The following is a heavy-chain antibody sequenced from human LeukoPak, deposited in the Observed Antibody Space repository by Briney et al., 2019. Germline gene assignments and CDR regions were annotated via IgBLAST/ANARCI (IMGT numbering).Heavy chain of an antibody. V-gene: IGHV3-23*01. CDR3: AKGVDHDYLYFDY. D-gene: IGHD4/OR15-4a*01. CDR2: ISGSGGST. Sequence: TGGSLRLSCAASGFTFDDYGMSWVRQVPGKGLEWVSVISGSGGSTYSAESVKGRFTISRDNSQNTLYLQMSSLRAEDTAVYYCAKGVDHDYLYFDYWGQGTLVTVSS. CDR1: GFTFDDYG. J-gene: IGHJ4*02.